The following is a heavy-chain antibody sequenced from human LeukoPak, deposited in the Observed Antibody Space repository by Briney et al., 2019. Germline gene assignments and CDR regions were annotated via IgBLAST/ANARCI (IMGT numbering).Heavy chain of an antibody. D-gene: IGHD3-22*01. V-gene: IGHV3-21*01. J-gene: IGHJ4*02. CDR2: ISSSSGYI. Sequence: GGSLRLSCAASGFTFSSYSMNWVRQAPGRGLEWVSSISSSSGYIYYADSVKGRFTISRDNAKNSLYLQMNSLRAEDTAVYYCARRYYDSSGYLYYFDYWGQGTLVTVSS. CDR3: ARRYYDSSGYLYYFDY. CDR1: GFTFSSYS.